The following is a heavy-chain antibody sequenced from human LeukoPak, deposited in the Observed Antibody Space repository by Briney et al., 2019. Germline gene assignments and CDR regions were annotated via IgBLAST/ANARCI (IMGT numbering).Heavy chain of an antibody. CDR2: FDPEDDET. CDR3: ATSYYSDSSGYYRIDY. CDR1: GYTLTELS. V-gene: IGHV1-24*01. J-gene: IGHJ4*02. Sequence: ASVKVSCKVSGYTLTELSMHWVRQAPGKGREWMGGFDPEDDETIYAQKFQGRVTMTEDTSTDTAYMELSSLRSEDTAVYFCATSYYSDSSGYYRIDYWGQGTLVIVSS. D-gene: IGHD3-22*01.